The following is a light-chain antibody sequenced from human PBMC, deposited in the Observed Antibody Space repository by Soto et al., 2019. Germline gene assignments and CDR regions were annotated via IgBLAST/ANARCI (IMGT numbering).Light chain of an antibody. CDR2: GAS. CDR1: QSVSSN. Sequence: EIVMTQSPATLSVSPGERATLSCRACQSVSSNLAWYQQKPGQAPRLLMYGASTRATGIPARFSGSGSGTEFTLTISSLQSADFAVYFCHQYNSWPRGTFGPGTKVEIK. CDR3: HQYNSWPRGT. J-gene: IGKJ3*01. V-gene: IGKV3-15*01.